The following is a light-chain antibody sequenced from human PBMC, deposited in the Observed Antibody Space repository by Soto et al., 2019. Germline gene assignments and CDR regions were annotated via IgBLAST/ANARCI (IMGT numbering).Light chain of an antibody. CDR1: SGSIGSSY. V-gene: IGLV6-57*01. J-gene: IGLJ3*02. CDR2: EDN. CDR3: QSYDTSNPLV. Sequence: NFMLTQPHSVSVSPGKTVTISCTRSSGSIGSSYVQWYQQRPCSSPTTVIFEDNQRPTGVPVRFSGSLDSSSNAASLVISGLRTEEEDDYYCQSYDTSNPLVFGGGTKVTVL.